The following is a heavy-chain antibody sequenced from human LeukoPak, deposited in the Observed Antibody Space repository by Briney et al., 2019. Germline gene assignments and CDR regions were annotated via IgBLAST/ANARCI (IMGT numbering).Heavy chain of an antibody. D-gene: IGHD5-24*01. CDR1: GYSFISYW. CDR3: ARLGIDAEMATTTDPFDY. Sequence: GESLKSSCKGAGYSFISYWSGWVRQMPGKGLEWMGIIYPGDSDTRYSPSFQGQVTISADKSISTAYLQWSSLKASDTAMYYCARLGIDAEMATTTDPFDYWCPRNLVTVSS. CDR2: IYPGDSDT. J-gene: IGHJ4*02. V-gene: IGHV5-51*01.